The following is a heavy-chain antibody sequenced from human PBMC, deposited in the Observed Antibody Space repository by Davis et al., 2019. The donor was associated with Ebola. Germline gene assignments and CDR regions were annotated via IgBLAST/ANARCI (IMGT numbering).Heavy chain of an antibody. CDR2: IAPSGDFT. CDR3: AGALDRLLDFDY. Sequence: ASVTVSCQASGYTFTDYYMNWVRQAPGQVLEWMGIIAPSGDFTRFAPKFQGRITLTTATSTNTVYMELTSLKSEDTAVYYCAGALDRLLDFDYWGQGTLVTVSS. J-gene: IGHJ4*02. D-gene: IGHD3-3*01. V-gene: IGHV1-46*01. CDR1: GYTFTDYY.